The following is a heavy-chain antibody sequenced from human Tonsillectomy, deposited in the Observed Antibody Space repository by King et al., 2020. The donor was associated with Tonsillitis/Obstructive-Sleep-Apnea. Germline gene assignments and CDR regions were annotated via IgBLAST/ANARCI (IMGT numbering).Heavy chain of an antibody. Sequence: VQLVESGGGVVQPGRSLRLSCTASGFTFSSYALNWVRQAPGKGLEGVAVVSYDGSNKYYTDSVKGRFTISRDNSKNTLYLQMNSLRTEDTAVYYCARDRGSSGWEGWFDPWGQGTLVTVSS. CDR1: GFTFSSYA. CDR2: VSYDGSNK. CDR3: ARDRGSSGWEGWFDP. D-gene: IGHD6-19*01. J-gene: IGHJ5*02. V-gene: IGHV3-30*10.